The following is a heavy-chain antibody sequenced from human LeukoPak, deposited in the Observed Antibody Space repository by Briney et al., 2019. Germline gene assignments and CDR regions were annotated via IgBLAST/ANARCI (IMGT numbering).Heavy chain of an antibody. J-gene: IGHJ4*02. D-gene: IGHD6-13*01. Sequence: GGSLRFSCAASGFTFSSYGMHWVRQAPGKGLEWVAVISYDGSNKYYADSVKGRFTISRDNSKNTLFLQMNSLRAEDTAVYYCAKDRETTASGTFDYWGQGALVTVSS. CDR2: ISYDGSNK. CDR1: GFTFSSYG. V-gene: IGHV3-30*18. CDR3: AKDRETTASGTFDY.